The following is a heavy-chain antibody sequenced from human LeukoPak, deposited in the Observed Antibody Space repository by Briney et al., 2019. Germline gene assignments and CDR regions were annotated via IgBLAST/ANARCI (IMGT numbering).Heavy chain of an antibody. D-gene: IGHD5-24*01. CDR2: ISGSGGST. CDR1: GFTFSSYA. CDR3: ASRSLRDGYNFDY. J-gene: IGHJ4*02. Sequence: GGSLRLSCVVSGFTFSSYAMSWVRQAPGKGLEWVSGISGSGGSTYYADSVKGRFTISRDNTKNTLYLQMNSLRAEDTAVYYCASRSLRDGYNFDYWGRGTLVTVSS. V-gene: IGHV3-23*01.